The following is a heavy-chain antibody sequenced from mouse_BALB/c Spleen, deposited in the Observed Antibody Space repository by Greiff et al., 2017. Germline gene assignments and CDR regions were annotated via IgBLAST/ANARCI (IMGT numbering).Heavy chain of an antibody. V-gene: IGHV1-31*01. Sequence: VQLKESGPELVKPGASVKISCKASGYSFTGYYMHWVKQSHVKSLEWIGRINPYNGATSYNQNFKDKASLTVDKSSSTAYMELHSLTSEDSAVYYCAREESMHRGFAYWGQGTLVTVSA. J-gene: IGHJ3*01. CDR3: AREESMHRGFAY. CDR1: GYSFTGYY. CDR2: INPYNGAT. D-gene: IGHD6-5*01.